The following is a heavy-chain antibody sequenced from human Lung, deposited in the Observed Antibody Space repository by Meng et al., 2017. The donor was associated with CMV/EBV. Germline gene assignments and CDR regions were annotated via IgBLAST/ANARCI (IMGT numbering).Heavy chain of an antibody. D-gene: IGHD5-12*01. Sequence: SGFTFSRHAMSWVRQAPGKGLDWVSAIIGSGDTTYYADSVRGRFTISRDNSKNTLFLQMNSLRPEDTAVYYCARDEGQFGGYGYGHWGQGTLVTVS. V-gene: IGHV3-23*01. J-gene: IGHJ4*02. CDR1: GFTFSRHA. CDR3: ARDEGQFGGYGYGH. CDR2: IIGSGDTT.